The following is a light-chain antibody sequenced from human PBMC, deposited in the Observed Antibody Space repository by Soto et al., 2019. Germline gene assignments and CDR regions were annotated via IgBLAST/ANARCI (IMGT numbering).Light chain of an antibody. J-gene: IGLJ1*01. CDR3: VSYAGVTYV. Sequence: QSALTQPPSASGSPGQSVTISCTGTSSDVGGYIFVSWYQQHPGKAPKLMIYDANKRPSGVPDRLSGSKSDNTASLTVPGLQVEDEADYFCVSYAGVTYVFGTGTKVTVL. CDR2: DAN. V-gene: IGLV2-8*01. CDR1: SSDVGGYIF.